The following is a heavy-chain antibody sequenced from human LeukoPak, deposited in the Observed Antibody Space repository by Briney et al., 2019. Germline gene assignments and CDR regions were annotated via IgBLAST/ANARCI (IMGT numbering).Heavy chain of an antibody. J-gene: IGHJ4*02. Sequence: ASVKFSCKASGYTFSGYYIHWVRQAPGQGLEWMGWINPNSGATNNAQKFQGRVTVNRDRSISTVYMDLNKLRSDDTAVYYWARSGITTIPNFDYWGQGSLVTVSS. CDR1: GYTFSGYY. D-gene: IGHD5-12*01. V-gene: IGHV1-2*02. CDR3: ARSGITTIPNFDY. CDR2: INPNSGAT.